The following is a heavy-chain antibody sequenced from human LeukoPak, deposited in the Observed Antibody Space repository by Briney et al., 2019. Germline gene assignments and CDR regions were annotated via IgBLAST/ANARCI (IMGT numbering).Heavy chain of an antibody. CDR1: GFTFSTYG. V-gene: IGHV3-30*18. J-gene: IGHJ2*01. Sequence: GGSLRLSCTASGFTFSTYGMHWVRQAPGKGLDWVAIISDDGSNKYYAESVQGRVTISRDNSKNTLYLQMSSLRAEDTAVYYCAKDSGVVAGHWYFDLWGRGTLVSVSS. D-gene: IGHD3-10*01. CDR2: ISDDGSNK. CDR3: AKDSGVVAGHWYFDL.